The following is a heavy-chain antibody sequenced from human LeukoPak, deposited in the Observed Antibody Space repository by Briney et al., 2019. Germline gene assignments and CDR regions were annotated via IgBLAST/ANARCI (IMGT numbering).Heavy chain of an antibody. J-gene: IGHJ4*02. D-gene: IGHD6-13*01. CDR1: GGSISSGSYY. Sequence: SETLSLTCTVSGGSISSGSYYWGWIRQPPGKGLEWIGSIYYSGSTYYKPSLKSRVAVSLDTSKNQFSLKLSSVTAADTAVYYCARAYSPPQWSPFDYWGQGTLVTVSS. CDR2: IYYSGST. CDR3: ARAYSPPQWSPFDY. V-gene: IGHV4-39*07.